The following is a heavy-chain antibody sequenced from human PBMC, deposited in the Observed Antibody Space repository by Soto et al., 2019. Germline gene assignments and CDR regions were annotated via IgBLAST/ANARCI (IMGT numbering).Heavy chain of an antibody. CDR2: ISYSGYT. J-gene: IGHJ4*02. D-gene: IGHD3-3*01. CDR3: ARRWSGIDS. Sequence: QVQLQESGPGRVKPSETLSLNCSVSGGSLTSYFWSWIRQPPGKGLEWLGYISYSGYTNYNPSLKSRVTIERDTSKSQFSLRLPSVTAADTAVYYCARRWSGIDSWGQGTLVTVSS. CDR1: GGSLTSYF. V-gene: IGHV4-59*08.